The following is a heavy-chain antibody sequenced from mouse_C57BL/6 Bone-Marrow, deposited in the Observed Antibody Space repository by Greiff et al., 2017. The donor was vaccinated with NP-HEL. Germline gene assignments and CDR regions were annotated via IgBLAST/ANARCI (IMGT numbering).Heavy chain of an antibody. D-gene: IGHD1-1*01. CDR1: GFNIKNTY. CDR3: ARLMVTTVVARNY. V-gene: IGHV14-3*01. CDR2: IDPANGNT. Sequence: DVQLQESVAELVRPGASVKLSCTASGFNIKNTYMHWVKQRPEQGLEWIGRIDPANGNTKYAPKFQGKATITADTSSNTAYLQLSSLTSEDTAIYYCARLMVTTVVARNYWGKGTTLTVAS. J-gene: IGHJ2*01.